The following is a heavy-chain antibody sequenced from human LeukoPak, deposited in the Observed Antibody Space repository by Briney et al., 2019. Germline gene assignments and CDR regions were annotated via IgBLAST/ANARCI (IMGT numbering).Heavy chain of an antibody. J-gene: IGHJ5*02. CDR3: TRDRGTYNWFDP. CDR2: IDKKDNLYAT. CDR1: GFTFSGSA. Sequence: GGSLRLSCAASGFTFSGSAVHWVRQSSGKGLEWVGHIDKKDNLYATAYAESVKGRFTISRDESKDTAFLHMDSLKTEDTALYYCTRDRGTYNWFDPWGQGTLVTVSS. V-gene: IGHV3-73*01. D-gene: IGHD2-15*01.